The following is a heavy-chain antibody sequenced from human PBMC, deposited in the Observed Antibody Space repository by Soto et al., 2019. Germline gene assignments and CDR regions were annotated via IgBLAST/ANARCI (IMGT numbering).Heavy chain of an antibody. V-gene: IGHV4-59*01. J-gene: IGHJ4*02. D-gene: IGHD3-3*01. Sequence: LSLTCTVSGGSISSNYWSWIRQPPGKGLEWIGYIYYTGSTNYNPSLKSRVTISVDTSKNQFSLKLSSVTAADTAVYYCARGSGPQGDFFDYWGQGTLVTVSS. CDR1: GGSISSNY. CDR3: ARGSGPQGDFFDY. CDR2: IYYTGST.